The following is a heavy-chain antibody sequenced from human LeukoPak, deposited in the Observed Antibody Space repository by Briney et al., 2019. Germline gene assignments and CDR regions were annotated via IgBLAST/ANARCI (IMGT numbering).Heavy chain of an antibody. CDR3: ARSRRGYTSDCWED. CDR1: DDSISSIY. D-gene: IGHD5-18*01. CDR2: IHSSGGT. J-gene: IGHJ4*02. Sequence: PSETLSLTCTFSDDSISSIYWSWIRQSAGKGLEWIGRIHSSGGTHYNPALKSRVTMSVDTSKNQIFLNVTSVTAADTALYYCARSRRGYTSDCWEDWGQGTLATVSS. V-gene: IGHV4-4*07.